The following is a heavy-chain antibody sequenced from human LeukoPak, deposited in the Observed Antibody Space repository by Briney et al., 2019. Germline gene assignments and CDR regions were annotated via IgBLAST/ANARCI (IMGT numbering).Heavy chain of an antibody. D-gene: IGHD2-15*01. CDR3: ARRVAPTDCFDY. Sequence: SETLSLTRTVSGGSISSYYWSWIRQPPGKGLEWIGYIYYSGSTNYNPSLKSRVTISVDTSKNQFSLKLSSVTAADTAVYYCARRVAPTDCFDYWGQGTLVTVSS. CDR1: GGSISSYY. V-gene: IGHV4-59*08. J-gene: IGHJ4*02. CDR2: IYYSGST.